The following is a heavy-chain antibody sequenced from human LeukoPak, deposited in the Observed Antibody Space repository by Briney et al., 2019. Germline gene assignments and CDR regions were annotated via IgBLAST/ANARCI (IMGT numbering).Heavy chain of an antibody. CDR1: GGSFSDYN. Sequence: SETLSLTCAVYGGSFSDYNWSWIRQPPGKGLEWIGEINHSGSASYNPSLKSRVPISGDASKTQFSLNLSSVTAADTAVYDCATLQDYWLDVWGNGTTVTVSS. D-gene: IGHD2-8*02. CDR2: INHSGSA. J-gene: IGHJ6*04. V-gene: IGHV4-34*01. CDR3: ATLQDYWLDV.